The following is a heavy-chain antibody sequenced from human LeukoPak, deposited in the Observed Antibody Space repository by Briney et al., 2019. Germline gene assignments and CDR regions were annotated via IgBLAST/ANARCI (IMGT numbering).Heavy chain of an antibody. D-gene: IGHD6-19*01. Sequence: PSETLSLTCTVSGGSISSYYWSWIRQPPGKGLEWIGYIYYSGSTYYNPSLKSRVTISVDTSENQFSLKLSSVTAADTAVYYCARMTSSGWYREDYWGQGTLVTVSS. J-gene: IGHJ4*02. CDR2: IYYSGST. CDR3: ARMTSSGWYREDY. CDR1: GGSISSYY. V-gene: IGHV4-59*12.